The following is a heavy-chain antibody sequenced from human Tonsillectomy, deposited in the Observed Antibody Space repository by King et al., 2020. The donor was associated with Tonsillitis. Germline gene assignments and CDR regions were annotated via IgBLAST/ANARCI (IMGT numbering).Heavy chain of an antibody. D-gene: IGHD3-16*02. Sequence: VQLVESGGGLVKPGGSLRLSCAASGFTFSSYSMNWVRQAPGKGLEWVSSISSSSSYIYYADSVKGRFTISRDNAKNSLYLQMNSLRAEDTAVYYCARDPKYDYVWGSYRYTEDAFDIWGQGTMVTVSS. J-gene: IGHJ3*02. CDR2: ISSSSSYI. CDR3: ARDPKYDYVWGSYRYTEDAFDI. V-gene: IGHV3-21*01. CDR1: GFTFSSYS.